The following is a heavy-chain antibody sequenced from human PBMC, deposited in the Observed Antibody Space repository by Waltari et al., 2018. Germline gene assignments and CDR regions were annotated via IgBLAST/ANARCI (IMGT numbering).Heavy chain of an antibody. CDR2: ISAYNGNT. CDR1: GYTFTSYG. V-gene: IGHV1-18*01. D-gene: IGHD6-13*01. CDR3: ARDHFGVIAAAGGSFGY. Sequence: QVQLVQSGAEVKKPGASVKVSCKASGYTFTSYGISWVRQAPGQGLEWMGWISAYNGNTNDAQKLQGRVTMTTDTSTSTAYMELRSLRSDDTAVYYCARDHFGVIAAAGGSFGYWGQGTLVTVSS. J-gene: IGHJ4*02.